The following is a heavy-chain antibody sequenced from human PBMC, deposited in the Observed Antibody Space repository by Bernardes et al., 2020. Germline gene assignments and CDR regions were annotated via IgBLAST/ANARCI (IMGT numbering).Heavy chain of an antibody. V-gene: IGHV3-48*01. Sequence: GRSLRLSCAASGFTFSSYSMNWVRQAPGKGLEWVSYISSSSSTIYYADSVNGRFTISRDNAKNSLYLQMNSLRAEDTAVYYCAREEGPGLDYWGQGTLVTVSS. CDR2: ISSSSSTI. CDR1: GFTFSSYS. J-gene: IGHJ4*02. CDR3: AREEGPGLDY.